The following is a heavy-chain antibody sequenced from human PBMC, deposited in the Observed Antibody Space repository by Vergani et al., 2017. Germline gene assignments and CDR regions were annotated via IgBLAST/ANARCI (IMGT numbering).Heavy chain of an antibody. J-gene: IGHJ4*02. CDR1: GFTFSSYG. CDR3: ARALVVVTTLPGY. D-gene: IGHD3-22*01. V-gene: IGHV3-30*03. Sequence: QVQLVESGGGVVQPGRSLRLSCAASGFTFSSYGMHWVRQAPGKGLEWVAVISYDGSNKYYADSVKGRFTISRDNSKNTLYLQMNSLRAEDTAVYYCARALVVVTTLPGYWGQGTLVTVSS. CDR2: ISYDGSNK.